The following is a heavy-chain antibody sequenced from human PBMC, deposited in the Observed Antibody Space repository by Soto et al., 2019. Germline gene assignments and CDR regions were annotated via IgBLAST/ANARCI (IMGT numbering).Heavy chain of an antibody. Sequence: VQLQQSGPGLVKPSETLSLICTVSGGSISSDYLSWIRQPAGKGLEWIGRVYTSGYSNSNPSLKSRVTMSVDTSKKQSSLNLSSVTAAETAVYYCAREPTTAGTVNGFDPWGQGTLVTVSS. D-gene: IGHD6-13*01. J-gene: IGHJ5*02. V-gene: IGHV4-4*07. CDR2: VYTSGYS. CDR1: GGSISSDY. CDR3: AREPTTAGTVNGFDP.